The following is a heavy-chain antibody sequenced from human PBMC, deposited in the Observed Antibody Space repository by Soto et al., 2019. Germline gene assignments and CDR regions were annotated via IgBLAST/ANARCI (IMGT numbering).Heavy chain of an antibody. CDR2: INPKTGST. CDR3: ARTPESAHHDY. D-gene: IGHD6-6*01. Sequence: ASVKVSCKASGYTFTGYYVHWVRQAPGQGLEWVAWINPKTGSTHYAQKFQGRVTMTRDTSINTAYMEVTSLTSDDTAVYYCARTPESAHHDYWGQGTLVTVSS. J-gene: IGHJ4*02. V-gene: IGHV1-2*02. CDR1: GYTFTGYY.